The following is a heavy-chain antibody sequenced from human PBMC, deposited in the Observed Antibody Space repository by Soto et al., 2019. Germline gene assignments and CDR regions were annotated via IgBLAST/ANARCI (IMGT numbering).Heavy chain of an antibody. CDR3: ARRNGGYCSSTSCLNCGYSGYDAPLYYFDY. CDR1: GGSFSGYY. Sequence: SETLYLTCAVYGGSFSGYYWSWIRQPPGKGLEWIGEINHSGITNYNPSLKSRVTISVDTSKNQFSLKLSSVTAADTAVYYCARRNGGYCSSTSCLNCGYSGYDAPLYYFDYWGQGTLVTVSS. J-gene: IGHJ4*02. CDR2: INHSGIT. V-gene: IGHV4-34*01. D-gene: IGHD2-2*01.